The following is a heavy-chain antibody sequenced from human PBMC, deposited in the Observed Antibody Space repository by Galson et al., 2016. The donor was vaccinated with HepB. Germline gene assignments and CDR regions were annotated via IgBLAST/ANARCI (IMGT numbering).Heavy chain of an antibody. CDR3: AKNDILAGYSAFDY. D-gene: IGHD3-9*01. CDR1: GITFSSYA. Sequence: SLRLSCAASGITFSSYAMHWVRQAPGKGLEWVAVISYDGSHKYYAASVKGRFTISRDNSKNTLSLQMNSLRAEDTAVYYCAKNDILAGYSAFDYWGQGTLVTVSS. J-gene: IGHJ4*02. CDR2: ISYDGSHK. V-gene: IGHV3-30*18.